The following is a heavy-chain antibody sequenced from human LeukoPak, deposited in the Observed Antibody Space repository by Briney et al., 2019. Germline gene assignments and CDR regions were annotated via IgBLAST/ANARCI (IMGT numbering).Heavy chain of an antibody. CDR1: GYTFTSYG. J-gene: IGHJ6*03. CDR3: ARGVLSRYSSSWYAMGHGNGKNYYYYYMDV. D-gene: IGHD6-13*01. CDR2: ISAYNGNT. Sequence: GASVKVSCKASGYTFTSYGISWVRQAPGQGLEWMGWISAYNGNTNYAQKLQGRVTMTTDTSTSTAYMELRSLRSDDTAVYYCARGVLSRYSSSWYAMGHGNGKNYYYYYMDVWGKGTTVTVSS. V-gene: IGHV1-18*01.